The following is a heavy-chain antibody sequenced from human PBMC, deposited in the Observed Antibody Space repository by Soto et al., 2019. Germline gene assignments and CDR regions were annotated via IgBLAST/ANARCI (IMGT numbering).Heavy chain of an antibody. CDR1: GGTFSSYT. J-gene: IGHJ5*02. V-gene: IGHV1-69*02. D-gene: IGHD2-15*01. Sequence: QVQLVQSGAEVKKPGSSVKVSCKASGGTFSSYTISWVRQAPGQGLEWMGRIIPILGIANYAQKFQGRVTITADKSTSTAYMELSSLRSEDTAVYYCARGCSGGSCYFDWFDPWGQGTLVTVSS. CDR2: IIPILGIA. CDR3: ARGCSGGSCYFDWFDP.